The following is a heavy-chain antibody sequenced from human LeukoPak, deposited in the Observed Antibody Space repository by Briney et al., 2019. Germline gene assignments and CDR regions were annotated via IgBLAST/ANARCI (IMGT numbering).Heavy chain of an antibody. J-gene: IGHJ4*02. Sequence: GGSLRLSCAASGITVSSYWMHWVRQAPGKGLVWVLRINSDGSVTNYADSVEGRFTISRDNAKNTLYLQMNDLRAEDTAVYYCVTDRYSDSAFGDWGQGTLVTVSS. V-gene: IGHV3-74*01. CDR1: GITVSSYW. CDR3: VTDRYSDSAFGD. CDR2: INSDGSVT. D-gene: IGHD1-26*01.